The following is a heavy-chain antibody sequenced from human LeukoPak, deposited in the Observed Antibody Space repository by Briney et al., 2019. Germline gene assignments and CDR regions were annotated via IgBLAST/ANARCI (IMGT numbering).Heavy chain of an antibody. V-gene: IGHV3-74*01. CDR1: GFTFSIFW. Sequence: GGSLRLSCAASGFTFSIFWMHWVRRAPGKGPVWVSRINSDGSSTDYADSVKGRFTISRDNAKNTLYLQMNSLRAEDTAVYYCARRWAVAAVDYWGQGTLVTVSS. CDR3: ARRWAVAAVDY. J-gene: IGHJ4*02. D-gene: IGHD6-19*01. CDR2: INSDGSST.